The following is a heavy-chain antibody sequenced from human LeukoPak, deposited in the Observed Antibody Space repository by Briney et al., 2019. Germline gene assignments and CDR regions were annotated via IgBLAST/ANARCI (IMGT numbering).Heavy chain of an antibody. CDR2: IRRDGSSK. D-gene: IGHD1-7*01. J-gene: IGHJ1*01. Sequence: PGGSLRLSCAASGFTFSSHWMHWLRQAPGKGLEGVSRIRRDGSSKAYADSVKGRFTISRNNGKNTLYLQMNSLKAEDTAVYYCSKALGGLELAEYLQHWGQGTLVTVSS. CDR1: GFTFSSHW. CDR3: SKALGGLELAEYLQH. V-gene: IGHV3-74*01.